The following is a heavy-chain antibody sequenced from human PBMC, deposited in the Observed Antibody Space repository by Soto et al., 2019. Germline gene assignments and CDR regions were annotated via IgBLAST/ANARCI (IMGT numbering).Heavy chain of an antibody. CDR1: GGTFSSYA. Sequence: SVKVSCKASGGTFSSYAIRWVRQAPGQGLEWMGGIIPIFGTANYAQKFQGRVTITADKSTSTAYMELSSLRSEDTAVYYCARDRDIVVVPAAMGPYYYGMDVWGQGTTVTVYS. J-gene: IGHJ6*02. V-gene: IGHV1-69*06. D-gene: IGHD2-2*01. CDR3: ARDRDIVVVPAAMGPYYYGMDV. CDR2: IIPIFGTA.